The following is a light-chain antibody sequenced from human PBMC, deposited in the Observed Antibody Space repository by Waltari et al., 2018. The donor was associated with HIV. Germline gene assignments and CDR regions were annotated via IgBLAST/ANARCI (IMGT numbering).Light chain of an antibody. J-gene: IGKJ1*01. V-gene: IGKV3-15*01. CDR1: QSVSSN. Sequence: EIVMTQSPATLSVSPGERATLSFRASQSVSSNLAWDQQKPGQAPRLLMYGTFTRATGIPARYSGGGAWTEFNLTITRMQSEDFAVYYCQQYHNWPTWTFGQGTKVEIK. CDR3: QQYHNWPTWT. CDR2: GTF.